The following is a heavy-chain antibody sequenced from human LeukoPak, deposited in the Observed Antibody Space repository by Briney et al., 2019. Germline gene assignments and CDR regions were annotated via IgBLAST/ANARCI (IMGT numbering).Heavy chain of an antibody. CDR1: GGSISSTNW. CDR2: ICYSGST. Sequence: PSGTLSVTCAVSGGSISSTNWWSWVRQPPGKGLEWIGSICYSGSTYYNPSLKSRVTISVDTSKNQFSLKLSSVTAADTAVYYCARHYSYSSSWIVWSPQSHDAFDIWGQGTMVTVSS. V-gene: IGHV4-4*02. CDR3: ARHYSYSSSWIVWSPQSHDAFDI. D-gene: IGHD6-13*01. J-gene: IGHJ3*02.